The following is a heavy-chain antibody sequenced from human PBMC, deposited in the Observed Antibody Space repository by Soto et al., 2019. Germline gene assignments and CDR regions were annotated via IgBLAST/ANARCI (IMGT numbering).Heavy chain of an antibody. D-gene: IGHD3-9*01. CDR3: ARPPGYISDWYYFDL. V-gene: IGHV1-2*02. J-gene: IGHJ4*02. Sequence: IDYYMHWVRQAPGQGFEWMGRISPRSGGTNYAQKFQGRVTMTWDTSLNTAYMELSSLISEDTAVYYCARPPGYISDWYYFDLWGQGTLVTVSS. CDR2: ISPRSGGT. CDR1: IDYY.